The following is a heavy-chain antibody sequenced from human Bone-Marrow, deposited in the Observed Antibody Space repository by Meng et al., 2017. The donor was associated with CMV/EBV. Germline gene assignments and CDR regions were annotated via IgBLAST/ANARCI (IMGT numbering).Heavy chain of an antibody. D-gene: IGHD1-1*01. CDR1: GYTFTGYY. CDR2: INPNSGGT. Sequence: ASVKVSCKASGYTFTGYYMHWVRQAPGQGLEWMGWINPNSGGTNYAQKFQGRVTMTRDTSISTAYMELSRLRSDDAAVYYCARENDVGTSPPGYLGQGTLVTVSS. V-gene: IGHV1-2*02. CDR3: ARENDVGTSPPGY. J-gene: IGHJ4*02.